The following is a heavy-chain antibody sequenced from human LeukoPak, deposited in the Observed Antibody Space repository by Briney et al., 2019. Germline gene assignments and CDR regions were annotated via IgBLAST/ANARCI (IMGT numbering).Heavy chain of an antibody. D-gene: IGHD3-22*01. CDR3: AGAYYDSSGYYSSYYYYYMDV. CDR1: GGSFSGYY. CDR2: INHSGST. Sequence: SETLSLTCAVYGGSFSGYYWSWIRQPPGKGLEWIGEINHSGSTNYNPSLKSRVTISVDTSKNQFSLKLSSVTAADTAVYYCAGAYYDSSGYYSSYYYYYMDVWGKGTTVTISS. J-gene: IGHJ6*03. V-gene: IGHV4-34*01.